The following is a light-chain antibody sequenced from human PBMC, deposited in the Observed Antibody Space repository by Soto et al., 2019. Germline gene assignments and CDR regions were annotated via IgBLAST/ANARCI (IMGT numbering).Light chain of an antibody. CDR1: ETVNSNY. J-gene: IGKJ5*01. Sequence: DIVLTQSPCTLSLSPGERATLSCRASETVNSNYLAWYQQKRGQAPRLLIYGASRRATGIPDRFSGSGSGTDFTLTITRLEPEDFAVYYCQQYGSSITFGQGTRLEIK. V-gene: IGKV3-20*01. CDR3: QQYGSSIT. CDR2: GAS.